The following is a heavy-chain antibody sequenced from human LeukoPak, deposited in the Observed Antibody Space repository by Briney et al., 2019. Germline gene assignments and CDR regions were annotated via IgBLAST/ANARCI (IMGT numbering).Heavy chain of an antibody. CDR1: GFTFSSYG. CDR3: ANERGGIQLWLPY. J-gene: IGHJ4*01. D-gene: IGHD5-18*01. CDR2: ISYDGSNK. Sequence: GGSLRLSCAASGFTFSSYGMHWVRQAPGKGLGWVAVISYDGSNKYYADSVKGRFTISRDNSKNTLYLQMNSLRAEDTAVYYCANERGGIQLWLPYWGQGTLVTVSS. V-gene: IGHV3-30*18.